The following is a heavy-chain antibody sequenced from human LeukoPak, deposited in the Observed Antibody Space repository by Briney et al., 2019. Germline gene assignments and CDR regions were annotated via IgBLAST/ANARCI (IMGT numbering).Heavy chain of an antibody. CDR2: IKRDGSEK. CDR1: GFTFSSYW. CDR3: ARAGDWLRDAFDI. D-gene: IGHD3-9*01. Sequence: GGSLRLSCAASGFTFSSYWMSWVRQAPGKGLEWVANIKRDGSEKYYVDSVKGRFTISRDNAKNSLYLQMNSLRAEDTAVYYCARAGDWLRDAFDIWGQGTMVTVSS. J-gene: IGHJ3*02. V-gene: IGHV3-7*01.